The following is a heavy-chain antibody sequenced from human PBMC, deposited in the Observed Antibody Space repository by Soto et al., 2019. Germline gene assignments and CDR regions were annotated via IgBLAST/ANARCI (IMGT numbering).Heavy chain of an antibody. Sequence: QLQLQESGPGLVKPSETLSLTCTVSGGSISSSSYYWGWIRQPPGKGLEWIGSIYYSGSTYYNPSLKSRVTISVDTSKIQFSLKLSSVTAADKAVYYCARRVRLHNWFDPWGQGTLVTVSS. CDR1: GGSISSSSYY. D-gene: IGHD6-25*01. CDR2: IYYSGST. V-gene: IGHV4-39*01. CDR3: ARRVRLHNWFDP. J-gene: IGHJ5*02.